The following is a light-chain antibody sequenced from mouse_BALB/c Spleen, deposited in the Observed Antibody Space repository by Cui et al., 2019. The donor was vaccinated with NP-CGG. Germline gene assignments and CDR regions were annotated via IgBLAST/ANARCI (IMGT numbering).Light chain of an antibody. CDR3: ALWYNNHWV. J-gene: IGLJ1*01. V-gene: IGLV1*01. Sequence: QAVEHYELALSTSPGETLTLTCRSSIGTVTTRNYANWVQEKPDHLFTGLIGGTNNRAPGVPARFSGSLIGDKAALTITGAQTEDEAIYFCALWYNNHWVFGGGTKLTVL. CDR2: GTN. CDR1: IGTVTTRNY.